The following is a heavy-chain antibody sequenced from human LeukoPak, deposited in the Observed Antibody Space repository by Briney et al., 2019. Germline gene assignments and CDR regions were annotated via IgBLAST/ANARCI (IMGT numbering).Heavy chain of an antibody. Sequence: SETLSLTCTVSGGSISSSIYYWAWIRQPPGKGLEWIGSIYYSGATYYNPSLKSRVTISIDTSKNQFSLKLNSVTAADTAVYYCARHRGYYDSSGYKFDDWGQGTLVTVSS. CDR1: GGSISSSIYY. V-gene: IGHV4-39*01. CDR2: IYYSGAT. CDR3: ARHRGYYDSSGYKFDD. J-gene: IGHJ4*02. D-gene: IGHD3-22*01.